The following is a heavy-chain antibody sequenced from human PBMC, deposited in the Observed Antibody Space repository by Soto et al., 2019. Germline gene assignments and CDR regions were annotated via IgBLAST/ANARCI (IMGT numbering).Heavy chain of an antibody. Sequence: ASVKVSCKASGYTFTSYAMHWVRQAPGQRLEWMGWINAGNGNTKYPQKFQGRVTITRDTSASTAYMELSSLRSEDTAVYYCARLRPSTTVTPRRPYYYGLDVWGQGTTVTVSS. CDR2: INAGNGNT. CDR1: GYTFTSYA. CDR3: ARLRPSTTVTPRRPYYYGLDV. D-gene: IGHD4-17*01. V-gene: IGHV1-3*01. J-gene: IGHJ6*02.